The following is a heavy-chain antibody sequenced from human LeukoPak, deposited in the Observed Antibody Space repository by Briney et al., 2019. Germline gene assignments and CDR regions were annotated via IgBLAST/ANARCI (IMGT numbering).Heavy chain of an antibody. CDR1: GGSISSYY. CDR3: ARSGYYGSGSYYNVDYYGMDV. J-gene: IGHJ6*02. Sequence: PSETLSLTGTGSGGSISSYYWSWIAHPPGKGLEWIGYIYYSGRTNYTPSLKSRVTISVDTSKNQFSLKLSSVAAADTAVYYCARSGYYGSGSYYNVDYYGMDVWGQGTTVTVSS. D-gene: IGHD3-10*01. CDR2: IYYSGRT. V-gene: IGHV4-59*08.